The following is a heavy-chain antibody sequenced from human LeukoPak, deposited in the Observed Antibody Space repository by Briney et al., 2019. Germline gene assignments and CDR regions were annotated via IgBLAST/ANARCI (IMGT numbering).Heavy chain of an antibody. V-gene: IGHV1-24*01. CDR2: FDPEDGET. CDR1: GYTLTELS. Sequence: ASVKVSCKVSGYTLTELSMHWVRQAPGKGLEWMGGFDPEDGETIYAQKFQGRVTMTGDTSTDTAYMELSSLRSEDTAVYYCATVSSGSYREFDYWGQGTLVTVSS. CDR3: ATVSSGSYREFDY. J-gene: IGHJ4*02. D-gene: IGHD1-26*01.